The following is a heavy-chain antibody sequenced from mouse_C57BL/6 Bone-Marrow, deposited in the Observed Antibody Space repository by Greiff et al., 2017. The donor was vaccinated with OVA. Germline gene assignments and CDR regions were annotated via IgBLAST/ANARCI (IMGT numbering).Heavy chain of an antibody. D-gene: IGHD2-12*01. Sequence: VQLQQSGAELVRPGTSVKVSCKASGYAFTNYLIEWVKQRPGQGLEWIGVINPGSGGTNYNEKFKGKATLTADKSSSTAYMQLSGLTSEDSAVYFCARDDDAWFAYWGQGTLVTVSA. V-gene: IGHV1-54*01. CDR1: GYAFTNYL. CDR3: ARDDDAWFAY. CDR2: INPGSGGT. J-gene: IGHJ3*01.